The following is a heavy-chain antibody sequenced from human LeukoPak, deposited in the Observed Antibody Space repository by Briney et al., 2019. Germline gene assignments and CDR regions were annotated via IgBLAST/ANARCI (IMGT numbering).Heavy chain of an antibody. J-gene: IGHJ4*02. Sequence: SETLSLTCTVSGGSISSHYWSWIRQPPGEGLEWVGYIYYSGSTNYNPSLKSRVTISVDTSKNQFSLKLSSVTAADTDVYYCARAGSSGWYEFDYWGQGTLVTVSS. V-gene: IGHV4-59*11. CDR2: IYYSGST. CDR3: ARAGSSGWYEFDY. CDR1: GGSISSHY. D-gene: IGHD6-19*01.